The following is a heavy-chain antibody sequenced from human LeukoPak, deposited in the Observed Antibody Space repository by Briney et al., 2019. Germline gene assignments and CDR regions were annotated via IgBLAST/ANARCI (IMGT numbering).Heavy chain of an antibody. CDR3: ARDITGTTSFDS. CDR1: GGSISSYY. D-gene: IGHD1-7*01. CDR2: IYYSGST. J-gene: IGHJ4*02. V-gene: IGHV4-59*01. Sequence: SETLSLTCTLSGGSISSYYWSWIRQPPGKGLEWSGYIYYSGSTNYNPSLKSRVTISVDTSKNKFSLKLSSVTAADTAVYYCARDITGTTSFDSWGQGTLVTVSS.